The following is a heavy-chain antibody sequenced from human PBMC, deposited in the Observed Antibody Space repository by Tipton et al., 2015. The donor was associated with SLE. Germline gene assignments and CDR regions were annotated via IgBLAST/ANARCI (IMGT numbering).Heavy chain of an antibody. D-gene: IGHD6-13*01. CDR1: GYTLTELP. V-gene: IGHV1-24*01. CDR2: LHPDDSEA. CDR3: ATVPPEISATGGYWFDS. J-gene: IGHJ5*01. Sequence: QVQLVQSGAEVKKPGASVKVSCKVSGYTLTELPMHWVRQPPGEGLEWMGGLHPDDSEAMNAQKFQGRVTMTEDTSTNTAYMDLSNLRSEDTAVYYCATVPPEISATGGYWFDSWGQGTLVTVSS.